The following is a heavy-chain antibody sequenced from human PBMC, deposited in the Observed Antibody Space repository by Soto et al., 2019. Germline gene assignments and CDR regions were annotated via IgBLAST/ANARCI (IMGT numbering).Heavy chain of an antibody. J-gene: IGHJ4*02. CDR2: INHSGST. Sequence: SETLSLTCAVYGGSFSGYYWSWIRQPPGKGLEWIGEINHSGSTNYNPSLKSRVTISVDTSKNQFSLKLSSVTAADTAVYYCASSGGRVVPAAIMDGHFDYWGQGTLVTVSS. CDR3: ASSGGRVVPAAIMDGHFDY. D-gene: IGHD2-2*01. V-gene: IGHV4-34*01. CDR1: GGSFSGYY.